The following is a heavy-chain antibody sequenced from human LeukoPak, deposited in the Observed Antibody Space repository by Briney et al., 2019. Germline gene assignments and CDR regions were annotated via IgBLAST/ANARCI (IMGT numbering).Heavy chain of an antibody. CDR1: EFTFSTYT. V-gene: IGHV3-21*01. Sequence: GGSLRLSCVASEFTFSTYTMNWVRQAPGKGLEWVSSISSSSSYIYYADSVKGRFTISRDNAKNSLYLQMNSLRAEDTAVYYCARSMTSSSSPYFDYWGQGTLVTVSS. J-gene: IGHJ4*02. D-gene: IGHD6-6*01. CDR3: ARSMTSSSSPYFDY. CDR2: ISSSSSYI.